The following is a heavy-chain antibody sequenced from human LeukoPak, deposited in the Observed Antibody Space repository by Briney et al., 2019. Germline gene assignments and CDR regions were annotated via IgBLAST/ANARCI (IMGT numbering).Heavy chain of an antibody. CDR2: IIPIFGTA. J-gene: IGHJ4*02. CDR1: GGTFSSYA. D-gene: IGHD6-19*01. Sequence: SVTVSCKASGGTFSSYAISWVRQAPGQGLEWMGGIIPIFGTANYAQKFQGRVTITADEPTSTAYMELSSLRSEDTAVYYCARGGSGWYIYYFDYWGQGTLVTVSS. V-gene: IGHV1-69*13. CDR3: ARGGSGWYIYYFDY.